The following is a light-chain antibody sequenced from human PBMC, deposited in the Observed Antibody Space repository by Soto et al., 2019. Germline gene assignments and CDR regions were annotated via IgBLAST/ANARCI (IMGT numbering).Light chain of an antibody. CDR3: QEYNTNFRP. Sequence: DIQMPQSPSTLSESAVARXPSXSRASQSISSWLAWYQQKPGKAPKLLIYKASDLDSGVPSRFSGSGSGTDFTLTISSLQPDDFASYFCQEYNTNFRPFGQGTKV. V-gene: IGKV1-5*03. CDR1: QSISSW. J-gene: IGKJ1*01. CDR2: KAS.